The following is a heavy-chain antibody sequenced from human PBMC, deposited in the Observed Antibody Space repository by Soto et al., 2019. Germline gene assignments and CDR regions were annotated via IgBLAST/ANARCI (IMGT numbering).Heavy chain of an antibody. Sequence: QVELVQSGVEVKKPGSSLKVSCKASGGTFTNYAFNWVRQAPGQGLAWMGGIIPFYDKANYAEKFLGRVTITADKSTTTAYMELSCLTSDDTAVYFCARGYRELYYYAMDVWGRGTPVIVSS. CDR2: IIPFYDKA. CDR3: ARGYRELYYYAMDV. CDR1: GGTFTNYA. V-gene: IGHV1-69*06. D-gene: IGHD3-10*01. J-gene: IGHJ6*02.